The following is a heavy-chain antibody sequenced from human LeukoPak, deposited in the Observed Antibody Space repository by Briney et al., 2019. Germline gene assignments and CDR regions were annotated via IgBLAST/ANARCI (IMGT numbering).Heavy chain of an antibody. D-gene: IGHD6-13*01. V-gene: IGHV1-46*01. Sequence: ASVKVSCKASGYTFTSYYMHWVRQAPGQGLEWMGIINPSGGNTGYAQKFQGRVTITRNTSISTAYMELSSLRSEDTAVYYCANIAAAGSEYYFDYWGQGTLVTVSS. CDR3: ANIAAAGSEYYFDY. CDR2: INPSGGNT. CDR1: GYTFTSYY. J-gene: IGHJ4*02.